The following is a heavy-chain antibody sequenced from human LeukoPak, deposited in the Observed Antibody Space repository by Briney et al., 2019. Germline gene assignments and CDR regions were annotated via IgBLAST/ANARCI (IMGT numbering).Heavy chain of an antibody. J-gene: IGHJ4*02. Sequence: PSETLSLTCSVSGGSISSYYWSWIRQPPGKGLGWIGRIYSSGSTNYNPSLKTRVTMSLDTSKNQFSLNLTTVTAADTAVYYCARTSARGAQFDYWGQGTLVTVSS. CDR3: ARTSARGAQFDY. D-gene: IGHD3-10*01. V-gene: IGHV4-4*07. CDR2: IYSSGST. CDR1: GGSISSYY.